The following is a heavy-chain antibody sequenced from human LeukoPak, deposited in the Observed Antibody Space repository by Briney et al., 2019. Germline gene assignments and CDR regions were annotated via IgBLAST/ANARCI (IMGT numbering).Heavy chain of an antibody. D-gene: IGHD1-26*01. CDR2: IYYTGST. Sequence: SETRSLTCTVSGGSISSNYWNWIRQPPGKGLQWIGYIYYTGSTKYNPSLKSRVTISVDRSKNQFSLKVSSVTAADTAVYYCARSYSGSYSEGFDYWGQGTLVTVPS. V-gene: IGHV4-59*01. CDR3: ARSYSGSYSEGFDY. CDR1: GGSISSNY. J-gene: IGHJ4*02.